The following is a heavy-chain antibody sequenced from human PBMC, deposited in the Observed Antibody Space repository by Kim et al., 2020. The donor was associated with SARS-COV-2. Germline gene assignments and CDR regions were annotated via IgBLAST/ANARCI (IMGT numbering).Heavy chain of an antibody. CDR2: ISYDGSNK. J-gene: IGHJ4*02. V-gene: IGHV3-30*18. Sequence: GGSLRLSCAASGFTFSSYGMHWVRQAPGKGLEWVAVISYDGSNKYYADSVKGRFTISRDNSKNTLYLQMNSLRAEDTAVYYCAKDRKITMVRGALSTLDYWGQGTLVTVSS. CDR3: AKDRKITMVRGALSTLDY. CDR1: GFTFSSYG. D-gene: IGHD3-10*01.